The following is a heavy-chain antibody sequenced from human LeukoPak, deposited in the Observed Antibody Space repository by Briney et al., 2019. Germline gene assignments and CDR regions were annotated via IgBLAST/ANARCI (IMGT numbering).Heavy chain of an antibody. CDR1: GFMFSDYW. D-gene: IGHD6-19*01. V-gene: IGHV3-7*01. CDR2: INPAGSQQ. J-gene: IGHJ4*02. CDR3: ARVGSGWSDY. Sequence: GGSLRLSCTASGFMFSDYWMSWVRQAPGKGPEWVANINPAGSQQYSVDSLKGRSTVSRDNAKNSLYLQMNSLRAEDTAVYYCARVGSGWSDYWGQGTLATVSS.